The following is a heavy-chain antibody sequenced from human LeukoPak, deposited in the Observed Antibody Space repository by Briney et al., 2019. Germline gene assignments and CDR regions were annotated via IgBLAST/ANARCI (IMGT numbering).Heavy chain of an antibody. Sequence: PGGSLRLSCAASGFTFSSYSMNWVRQAPGKGQGLVSSISSSSSYIYYADSVKGRFTISRDNANNSLYLQMNSLRAEDTAVYYCARDTGVRGRYYDFWSGYNPASPIDYWGQGTLVTVSS. D-gene: IGHD3-3*01. V-gene: IGHV3-21*01. CDR3: ARDTGVRGRYYDFWSGYNPASPIDY. CDR1: GFTFSSYS. J-gene: IGHJ4*02. CDR2: ISSSSSYI.